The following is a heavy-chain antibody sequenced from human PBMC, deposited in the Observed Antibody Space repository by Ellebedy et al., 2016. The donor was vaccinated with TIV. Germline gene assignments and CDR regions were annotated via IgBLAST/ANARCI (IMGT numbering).Heavy chain of an antibody. Sequence: GESLKISCQGSGYRFSTYWIGWVRQMPGKGLEWMGVIYPGDSDTRYSPSFQGQVTISADKSITTAYLHWSPLEASDTAMYYCARRPPAAVGGTADAFDVWGQGTMVIVSS. CDR3: ARRPPAAVGGTADAFDV. D-gene: IGHD6-19*01. CDR1: GYRFSTYW. J-gene: IGHJ3*01. V-gene: IGHV5-51*01. CDR2: IYPGDSDT.